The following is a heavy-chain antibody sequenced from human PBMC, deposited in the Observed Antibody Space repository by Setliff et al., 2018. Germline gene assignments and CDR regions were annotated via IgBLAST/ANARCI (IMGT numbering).Heavy chain of an antibody. CDR3: TRGLDILTAYAPMAY. J-gene: IGHJ4*02. D-gene: IGHD3-9*01. CDR1: GFTFSYYA. CDR2: ISGSGGST. Sequence: PGGSLRLSCAASGFTFSYYAINWVRQAPGKGLEWVSGISGSGGSTYYADSVKGRFTISRDNSKNTLYLRMNSLTTEDTAVYYCTRGLDILTAYAPMAYWGQGTVVTVSS. V-gene: IGHV3-23*01.